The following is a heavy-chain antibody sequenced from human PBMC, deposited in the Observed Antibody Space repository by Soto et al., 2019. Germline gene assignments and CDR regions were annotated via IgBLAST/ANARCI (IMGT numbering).Heavy chain of an antibody. J-gene: IGHJ4*02. CDR2: ISGSGDSA. V-gene: IGHV3-23*01. CDR1: GFTFSSYA. D-gene: IGHD3-10*01. Sequence: VQLLESGGGLVQPGGSLRLSCAASGFTFSSYAMSWVRQAPGKGLEWVSCISGSGDSAYYADSVKGRFTISRDNSKNTLYVQMSSLRAEDTAVYYCAGAGNKFDYWGQGTLVTVSS. CDR3: AGAGNKFDY.